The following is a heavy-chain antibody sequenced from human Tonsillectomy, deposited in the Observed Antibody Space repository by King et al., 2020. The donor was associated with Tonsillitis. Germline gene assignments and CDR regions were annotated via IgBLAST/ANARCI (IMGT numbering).Heavy chain of an antibody. CDR3: ARGSSDWSTYDY. CDR2: INSDGSST. CDR1: GFTFSSYW. V-gene: IGHV3-74*01. D-gene: IGHD6-19*01. Sequence: VQLVESGGGLVQPGGSLRLSCAASGFTFSSYWMHWVRQAPGKGLVWVSRINSDGSSTNYADSVRGRFTISRDNAKNTLSLQMNSLRTEDTAVYYCARGSSDWSTYDYWGQGTLVTVSS. J-gene: IGHJ4*02.